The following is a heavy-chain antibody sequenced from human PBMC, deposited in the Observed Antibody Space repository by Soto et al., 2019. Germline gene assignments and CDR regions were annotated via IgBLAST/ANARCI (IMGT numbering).Heavy chain of an antibody. V-gene: IGHV1-69*13. CDR2: IIPIFGTA. CDR1: GGTFSSYA. J-gene: IGHJ4*02. CDR3: ARGGEYSGYDYHDY. D-gene: IGHD5-12*01. Sequence: SVKVSCKASGGTFSSYAISWVRQAPGQGLEWMGGIIPIFGTANYAQKFQGRVTITADESTSTAYMELSSLRSEVTAVYYCARGGEYSGYDYHDYWGQGTLVTVSS.